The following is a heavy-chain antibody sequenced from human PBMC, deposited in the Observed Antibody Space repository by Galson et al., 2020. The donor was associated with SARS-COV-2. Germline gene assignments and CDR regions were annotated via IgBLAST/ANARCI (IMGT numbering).Heavy chain of an antibody. CDR1: GFTFSSYD. Sequence: GGSLRLSCAASGFTFSSYDMHWVRQATGKGLEWVSAIGTAGDTYYPGPVKGRFTISRENAKNSLYLQMNSLRAGDTAVYYVWGSYRSLFYFDYWGQGTLVTVSS. D-gene: IGHD3-16*02. J-gene: IGHJ4*02. CDR3: WGSYRSLFYFDY. CDR2: IGTAGDT. V-gene: IGHV3-13*01.